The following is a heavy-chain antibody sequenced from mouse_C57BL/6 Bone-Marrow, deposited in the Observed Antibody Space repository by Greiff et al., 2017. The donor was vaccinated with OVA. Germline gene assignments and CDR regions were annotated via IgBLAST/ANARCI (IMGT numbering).Heavy chain of an antibody. V-gene: IGHV5-4*03. Sequence: EVKLVESGGGLVKPGGSLKLSCAASGFTFSSYAMSWVRQTPEKRLEWVATISGGGSYTYYPDNVKGRFTISRDNAKNNLYLQMSHLKSEDTAMYYCASDTTVHYAMDYWGQGTSVTVSS. CDR1: GFTFSSYA. CDR2: ISGGGSYT. D-gene: IGHD1-1*01. CDR3: ASDTTVHYAMDY. J-gene: IGHJ4*01.